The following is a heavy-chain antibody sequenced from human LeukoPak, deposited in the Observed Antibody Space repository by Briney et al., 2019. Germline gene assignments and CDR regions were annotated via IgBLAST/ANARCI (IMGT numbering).Heavy chain of an antibody. CDR1: GGTFSSYA. D-gene: IGHD3-22*01. CDR2: IIPIFGTA. Sequence: SVKVSCKASGGTFSSYATSWVRQAPGQGLEWMGGIIPIFGTANYAQKFQGRVTITADESTSTAYMELSSLRSEDTAVYYCARPDYYDSSGYLNPAYYYYYGMDVWGQGTTVTVSS. J-gene: IGHJ6*02. V-gene: IGHV1-69*13. CDR3: ARPDYYDSSGYLNPAYYYYYGMDV.